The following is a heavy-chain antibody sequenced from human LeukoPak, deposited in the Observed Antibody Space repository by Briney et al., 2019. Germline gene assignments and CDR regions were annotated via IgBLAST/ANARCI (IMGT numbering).Heavy chain of an antibody. D-gene: IGHD3/OR15-3a*01. J-gene: IGHJ4*02. CDR2: IRASGGST. Sequence: GGSLRLSCTASGFTFSSYAMSWVRQAPGKGLEWDSTIRASGGSTYYADSVKGRFTISRDNSKNTLYLQMNSLRAEDTAVYYCANYFGLGVKFDYWGQGTLVTVSS. CDR1: GFTFSSYA. CDR3: ANYFGLGVKFDY. V-gene: IGHV3-23*01.